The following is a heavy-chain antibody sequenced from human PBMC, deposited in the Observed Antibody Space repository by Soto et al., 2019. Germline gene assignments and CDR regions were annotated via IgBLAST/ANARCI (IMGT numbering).Heavy chain of an antibody. J-gene: IGHJ6*01. CDR1: GFTFSSYG. D-gene: IGHD3-9*01. CDR2: IWYDGSNK. Sequence: QVQLVESGGGVVQPGRSLRLSCAASGFTFSSYGMHWVRQAPGKGLEWVAVIWYDGSNKYYADSVKGRFTISRDNSKNTLYLQMNSLRAEDTAVYYCARDTRPFYDILTGAYYYYGMDVW. CDR3: ARDTRPFYDILTGAYYYYGMDV. V-gene: IGHV3-33*01.